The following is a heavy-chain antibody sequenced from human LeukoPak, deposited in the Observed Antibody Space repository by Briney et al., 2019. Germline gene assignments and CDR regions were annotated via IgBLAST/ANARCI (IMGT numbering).Heavy chain of an antibody. J-gene: IGHJ4*02. CDR2: ISYDGSNK. CDR3: ARDPYDSSGYFDY. D-gene: IGHD3-22*01. V-gene: IGHV3-30*04. CDR1: GFTFSSYA. Sequence: GRSLRLSCAASGFTFSSYAMHWVRQAPGKGLEWVAVISYDGSNKYYADSVKGRFTISRDNSKNTLYLQMNSLRAEDTAVYYCARDPYDSSGYFDYWGQGTLVTVSS.